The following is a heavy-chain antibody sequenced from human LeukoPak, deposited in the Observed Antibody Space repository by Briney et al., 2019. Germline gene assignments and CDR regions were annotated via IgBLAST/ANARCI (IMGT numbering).Heavy chain of an antibody. D-gene: IGHD6-13*01. CDR3: ARSELRQQLVDY. CDR2: IIPIFGTA. J-gene: IGHJ4*02. V-gene: IGHV1-69*05. CDR1: GGTFSSYA. Sequence: ASVKVSCKASGGTFSSYAISWVRQAPGQGLEWMGGIIPIFGTANYAQKFQGRVTITTDESTSTAYMELSSLRSEDTAVYYCARSELRQQLVDYWGQGTLVTVSS.